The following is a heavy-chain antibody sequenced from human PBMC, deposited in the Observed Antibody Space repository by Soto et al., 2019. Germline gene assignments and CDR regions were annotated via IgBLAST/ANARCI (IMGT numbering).Heavy chain of an antibody. D-gene: IGHD5-12*01. CDR2: ISGSGGST. CDR3: AKASSVYDSYYYYGLDV. Sequence: PGGSLRLSCAASGLTFSSYAMSWVRQAPGKGLEWVSAISGSGGSTYYADSVKGRFTISRDNSKNTLYLHMNSLRAEDTAVYYCAKASSVYDSYYYYGLDVWGQGTTVTVSS. CDR1: GLTFSSYA. J-gene: IGHJ6*02. V-gene: IGHV3-23*01.